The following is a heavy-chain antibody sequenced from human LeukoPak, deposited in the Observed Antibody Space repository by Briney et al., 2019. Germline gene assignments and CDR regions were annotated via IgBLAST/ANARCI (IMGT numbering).Heavy chain of an antibody. Sequence: GGSQRLSCAASGFTVSSNYMSWVRQAPGKGLEWVSVIYSGGSTYYADSVKGRFTISRDNSKNTLYLQMNSLRAEDTAVYYCARDTRALLPDPWGQGTLVTVSS. J-gene: IGHJ5*02. CDR3: ARDTRALLPDP. CDR1: GFTVSSNY. V-gene: IGHV3-66*01. CDR2: IYSGGST. D-gene: IGHD2/OR15-2a*01.